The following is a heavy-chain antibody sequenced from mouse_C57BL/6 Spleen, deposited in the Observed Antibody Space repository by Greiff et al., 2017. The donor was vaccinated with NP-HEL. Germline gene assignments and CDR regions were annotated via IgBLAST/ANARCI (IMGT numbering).Heavy chain of an antibody. J-gene: IGHJ3*01. CDR1: GYTFTDYE. Sequence: QVQLQQSGAELVRPGASVTLSCKASGYTFTDYEMHWVKQTPVHGLEWIGAIDPETGGTAYNQKFKGKAILTADKSSSTAYMELRSLTSEDSAVYYCQGGDYPAWFAYWGQGTLVTVSA. CDR2: IDPETGGT. CDR3: QGGDYPAWFAY. D-gene: IGHD2-4*01. V-gene: IGHV1-15*01.